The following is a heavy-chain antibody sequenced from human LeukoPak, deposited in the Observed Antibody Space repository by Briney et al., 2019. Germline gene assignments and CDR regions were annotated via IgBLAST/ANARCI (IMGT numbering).Heavy chain of an antibody. J-gene: IGHJ4*02. D-gene: IGHD4-17*01. CDR2: IYHSGST. CDR1: GGSISSSSYY. Sequence: SETLSLTCTVSGGSISSSSYYWGWIRQPPGKGLEWIGSIYHSGSTYYNPSLKSRVTISVDRSKSQFSLKLSSVTAADTAVYYCARDRYGDHTYFDYWGQGTLVTVSS. V-gene: IGHV4-39*07. CDR3: ARDRYGDHTYFDY.